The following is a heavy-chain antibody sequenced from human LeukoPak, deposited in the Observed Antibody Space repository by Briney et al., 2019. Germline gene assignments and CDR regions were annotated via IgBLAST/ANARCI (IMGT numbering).Heavy chain of an antibody. CDR3: ATGTGSYYNY. V-gene: IGHV3-7*05. Sequence: PGGSLRLSCAASGFTFSNYGMTWVRQAPGKGLEWVANIKQDGSEKYYVDSVKGRFTISRDNAKNSLYLQMNSLRAEDMAVYYCATGTGSYYNYWGQGTLVTVSS. CDR2: IKQDGSEK. J-gene: IGHJ4*02. D-gene: IGHD1-14*01. CDR1: GFTFSNYG.